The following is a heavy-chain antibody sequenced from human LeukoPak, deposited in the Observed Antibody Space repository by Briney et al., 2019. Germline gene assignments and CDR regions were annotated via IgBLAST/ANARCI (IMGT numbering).Heavy chain of an antibody. CDR3: ARRNSSSWVPGAFDI. CDR1: GGSISSGSYY. J-gene: IGHJ3*02. V-gene: IGHV4-61*02. Sequence: SQTLSLTCTVSGGSISSGSYYWSWIRQPAGKGLEWIGRIYTSGSTNYNPSLKSRVTISVDTSKNQFSPKLSSVTAADTAVYYCARRNSSSWVPGAFDIWGQGTMVTVSS. CDR2: IYTSGST. D-gene: IGHD6-13*01.